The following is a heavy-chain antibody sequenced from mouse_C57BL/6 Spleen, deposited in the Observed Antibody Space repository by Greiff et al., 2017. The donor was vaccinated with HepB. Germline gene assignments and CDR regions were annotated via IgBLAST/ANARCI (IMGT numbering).Heavy chain of an antibody. Sequence: VQLQQPGAELVKPGASVKLSCKASGYTFTSYWMQWVKQRPGQGLEWIGEIDPSDSYTNYNQKFKGKATLTVYTSSSTAYMQLSSLTSEDSAVYYCARQPERTWFAYWGQGTLVTVSA. CDR2: IDPSDSYT. CDR3: ARQPERTWFAY. V-gene: IGHV1-50*01. CDR1: GYTFTSYW. J-gene: IGHJ3*01.